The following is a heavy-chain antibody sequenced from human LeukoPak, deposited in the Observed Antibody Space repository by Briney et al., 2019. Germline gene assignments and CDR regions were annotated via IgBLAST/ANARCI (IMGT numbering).Heavy chain of an antibody. Sequence: ASVKVSCKASGYTFTGYYMHWVRQAPGQGLEWMGWINPNSGGTNYAQKFQGRVTMTRDTSISTAYMELSRLRSDDTAVYYCARAGFGVVIAYWFDHWGQGTLVTVSS. V-gene: IGHV1-2*02. CDR3: ARAGFGVVIAYWFDH. CDR2: INPNSGGT. D-gene: IGHD3-3*01. J-gene: IGHJ5*02. CDR1: GYTFTGYY.